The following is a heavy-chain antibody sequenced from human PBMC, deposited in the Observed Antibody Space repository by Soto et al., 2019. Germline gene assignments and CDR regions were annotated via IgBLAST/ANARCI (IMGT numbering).Heavy chain of an antibody. Sequence: ASVKVSCKASGYTFTGYYMHWVRQAPGQGLEWMGWINPNSGGTNYAQRFQGRVTMTRDTSISTAYMELSRLRSDDTAVYYCAIEQIQLWLCGMDVWGQGTTVTVS. CDR1: GYTFTGYY. CDR3: AIEQIQLWLCGMDV. D-gene: IGHD5-18*01. V-gene: IGHV1-2*02. CDR2: INPNSGGT. J-gene: IGHJ6*02.